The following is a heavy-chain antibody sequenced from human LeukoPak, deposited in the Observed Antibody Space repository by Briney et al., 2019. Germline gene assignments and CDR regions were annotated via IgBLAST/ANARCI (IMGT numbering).Heavy chain of an antibody. CDR1: GGSISSDY. Sequence: SETLSLTCTVSGGSISSDYWNWTRQPPGKGLEWIGYVYYTGTTEYNPSLQSRVTISVDTSKNQFSLKLNSVTAADTAVYYCARRSRLGVKYGSGGDAFHIWGQGTMVTVSS. J-gene: IGHJ3*02. D-gene: IGHD3-10*01. CDR2: VYYTGTT. V-gene: IGHV4-59*01. CDR3: ARRSRLGVKYGSGGDAFHI.